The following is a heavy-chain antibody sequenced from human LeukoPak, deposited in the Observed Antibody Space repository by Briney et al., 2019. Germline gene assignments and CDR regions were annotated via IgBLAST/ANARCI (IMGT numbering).Heavy chain of an antibody. V-gene: IGHV3-7*04. CDR2: IKQDGSEK. CDR3: ARANTVTTFYYYYMDV. J-gene: IGHJ6*03. Sequence: GGSLRLSCEASGLTFNKYWMTWVRQAPGKGLEWVANIKQDGSEKYYVDSVKGRFTISRDNAKNSLYLQMNSLRAEDTAVYYCARANTVTTFYYYYMDVWGKGTTVTVSS. D-gene: IGHD4-11*01. CDR1: GLTFNKYW.